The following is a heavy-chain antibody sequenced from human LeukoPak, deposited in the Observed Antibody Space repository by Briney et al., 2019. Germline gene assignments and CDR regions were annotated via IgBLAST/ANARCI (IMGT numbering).Heavy chain of an antibody. CDR2: IYNSGST. D-gene: IGHD2-15*01. V-gene: IGHV4-61*02. Sequence: SETLSLTCSVSGGSISRGSYYWNWIRQPAGKGLEWMGRIYNSGSTNYNPSLKSRVTISTDMSKNQFSLKLSSVTAADTAVYYCARVRRYCSGGSCYSGPYYYYYYMDVWGKGTTVTVSS. J-gene: IGHJ6*03. CDR3: ARVRRYCSGGSCYSGPYYYYYYMDV. CDR1: GGSISRGSYY.